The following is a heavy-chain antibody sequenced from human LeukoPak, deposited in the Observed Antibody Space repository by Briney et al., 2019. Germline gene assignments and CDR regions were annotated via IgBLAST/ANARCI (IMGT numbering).Heavy chain of an antibody. V-gene: IGHV3-48*04. CDR1: GFTFSSYS. J-gene: IGHJ4*02. D-gene: IGHD2-2*01. CDR2: ISSSSSIL. CDR3: AKGSSTTCPCYRDH. Sequence: GGSLRLSCAASGFTFSSYSMNWVRQAPGKGLEWVSSISSSSSILYYVDSVKGRFTISRDNAKNSLYLQMNSLRAEDTAVYYCAKGSSTTCPCYRDHWGQGTLVTVSS.